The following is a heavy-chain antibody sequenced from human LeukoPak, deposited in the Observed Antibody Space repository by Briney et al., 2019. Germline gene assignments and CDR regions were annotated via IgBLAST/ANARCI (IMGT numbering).Heavy chain of an antibody. J-gene: IGHJ5*02. V-gene: IGHV1-69*01. D-gene: IGHD6-13*01. Sequence: SVKVSCKASGGTFSSYAISWVRQAPGQGLEWMGGIIPIFGTATYAQKFQGRVTITADESTSTAYMELSSLRSEDTAVYYCARHSSSYYSRIDPWGQGTLVTVSS. CDR1: GGTFSSYA. CDR2: IIPIFGTA. CDR3: ARHSSSYYSRIDP.